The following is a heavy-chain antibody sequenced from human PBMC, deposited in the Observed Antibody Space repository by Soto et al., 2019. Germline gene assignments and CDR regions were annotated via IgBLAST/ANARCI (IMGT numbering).Heavy chain of an antibody. V-gene: IGHV3-30-3*01. D-gene: IGHD5-12*01. CDR3: ARERYSGYDYPGHYYYYGMEV. Sequence: QVQLVESGGGVVQPGRSLRLSCAASGFTFSSYAMHWVRQAPGKGLEWVAVISYDGSNKYYADSVKGRFTISRDNSKNTLYLQMNSLRAEDTAVYYCARERYSGYDYPGHYYYYGMEVWGQGTTVTVSS. J-gene: IGHJ6*02. CDR2: ISYDGSNK. CDR1: GFTFSSYA.